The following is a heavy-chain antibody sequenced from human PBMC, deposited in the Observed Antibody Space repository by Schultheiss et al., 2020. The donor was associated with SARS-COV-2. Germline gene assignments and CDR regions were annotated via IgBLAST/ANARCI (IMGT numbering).Heavy chain of an antibody. CDR1: GFTVSSNY. D-gene: IGHD6-19*01. CDR2: ISSSSSPI. CDR3: ARDRIAVAGKESYCFDY. J-gene: IGHJ4*02. Sequence: GGSLRLSCAASGFTVSSNYMSWVRQAPGKGLEWVSYISSSSSPIYYADSVKGRFTISRDNARNSLYLQMNSLRAEDTAVYYCARDRIAVAGKESYCFDYWGQGTLVTVSS. V-gene: IGHV3-48*01.